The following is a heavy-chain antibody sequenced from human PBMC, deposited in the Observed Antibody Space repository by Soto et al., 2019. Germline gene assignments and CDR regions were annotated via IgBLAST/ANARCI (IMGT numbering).Heavy chain of an antibody. D-gene: IGHD5-18*01. J-gene: IGHJ6*02. Sequence: PGGSLRLSCAASGFTFSSYGMHWVRQAPGKGLEWVAVISYDGSNKYYADSVKGRFTISRDNSKNTLYLQMNSLRAEDTAVYYCAKDLFFRIQLWSSMDVWGQGTTVTVSS. CDR2: ISYDGSNK. CDR1: GFTFSSYG. V-gene: IGHV3-30*18. CDR3: AKDLFFRIQLWSSMDV.